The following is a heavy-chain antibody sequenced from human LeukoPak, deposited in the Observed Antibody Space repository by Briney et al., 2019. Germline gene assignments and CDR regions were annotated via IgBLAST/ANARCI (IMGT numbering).Heavy chain of an antibody. Sequence: SETLSLTCTVSGGSISSSSYYWGWIRQPPGKGLEWIGSIYYSGSTYYNPSLKSRVTISVDTSKNQFSLKLSSVTAADTAVYYCARDRYYYDSSGYYYVGGYYFDYWGQGTLVTVSS. CDR2: IYYSGST. CDR1: GGSISSSSYY. J-gene: IGHJ4*02. D-gene: IGHD3-22*01. CDR3: ARDRYYYDSSGYYYVGGYYFDY. V-gene: IGHV4-39*07.